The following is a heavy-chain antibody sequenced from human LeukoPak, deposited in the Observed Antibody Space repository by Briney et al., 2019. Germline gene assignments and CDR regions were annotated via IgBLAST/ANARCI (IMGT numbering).Heavy chain of an antibody. J-gene: IGHJ4*02. CDR1: GITSTNFA. V-gene: IGHV1-58*01. D-gene: IGHD1-1*01. CDR3: AADLSDPRRGASYLDS. CDR2: IIVGTGAT. Sequence: EASVIVYCKASGITSTNFAVQWVRQARGQRLEWIGWIIVGTGATKCAQDFQHRVTVTRDMSTRTLYMELTSLRSEDTAVYYCAADLSDPRRGASYLDSWGQGTLVTVSS.